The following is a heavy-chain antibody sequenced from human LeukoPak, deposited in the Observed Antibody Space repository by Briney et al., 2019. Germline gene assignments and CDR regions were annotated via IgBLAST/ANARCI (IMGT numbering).Heavy chain of an antibody. CDR2: IIPIYGTA. CDR1: GGTFSSYA. D-gene: IGHD5-12*01. J-gene: IGHJ4*02. V-gene: IGHV1-69*05. CDR3: ARDRGFYMVDY. Sequence: ASVKVSCKASGGTFSSYAISWVRQAPGQGLEWMGRIIPIYGTANYAQKFQGRVTITTDESTSTAYMELSSLRSEDTGVYYCARDRGFYMVDYWGQGTLVTVSS.